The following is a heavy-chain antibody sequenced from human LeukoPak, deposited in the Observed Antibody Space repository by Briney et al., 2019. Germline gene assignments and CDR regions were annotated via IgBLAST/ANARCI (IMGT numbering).Heavy chain of an antibody. Sequence: GGSLRLSCAASGFTFSSYGMHWVRQAPGKGLEWVAVISYDGSNKYYADSVNGRFTISRDNSKNTLSLQMKSLRAEDTAVYYCAKSPSGRSRISRFDYWGQGILVTVSS. J-gene: IGHJ4*02. CDR2: ISYDGSNK. CDR3: AKSPSGRSRISRFDY. V-gene: IGHV3-30*18. D-gene: IGHD1-26*01. CDR1: GFTFSSYG.